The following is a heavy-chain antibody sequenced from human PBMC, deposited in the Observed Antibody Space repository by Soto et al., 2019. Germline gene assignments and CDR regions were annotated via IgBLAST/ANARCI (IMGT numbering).Heavy chain of an antibody. CDR2: INHSGST. CDR3: ARGGVEMATRGTNY. J-gene: IGHJ4*02. CDR1: CGSFSDYY. D-gene: IGHD5-12*01. Sequence: SQTLSLTCAVYCGSFSDYYWSWIRKPPGKGLEWIGEINHSGSTNYNPSLKSRVTISVDTSKNQFSLKLSSVTAADTAVYYCARGGVEMATRGTNYWGQGTLVTVSS. V-gene: IGHV4-34*01.